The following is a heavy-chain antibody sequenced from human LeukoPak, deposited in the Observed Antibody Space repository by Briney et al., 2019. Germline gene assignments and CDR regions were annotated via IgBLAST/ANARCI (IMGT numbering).Heavy chain of an antibody. V-gene: IGHV1-18*01. CDR3: ARVLRPYDSSGYYGVDY. Sequence: ASVKVSCKASGYTFTTYDISWVRQAPGQGLEWMGWISAYNGNTNYAQKLQGRVTMTTDTSTSTAYMELRSLRSDDTAVYYCARVLRPYDSSGYYGVDYWGQGTLVTVSS. CDR2: ISAYNGNT. CDR1: GYTFTTYD. J-gene: IGHJ4*02. D-gene: IGHD3-22*01.